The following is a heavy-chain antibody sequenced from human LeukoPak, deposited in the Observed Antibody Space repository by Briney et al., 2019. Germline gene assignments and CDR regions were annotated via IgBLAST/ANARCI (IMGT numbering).Heavy chain of an antibody. V-gene: IGHV3-20*01. CDR1: GSTFDDYG. CDR2: INWNGGST. CDR3: ARAGSGYSLDY. J-gene: IGHJ4*02. D-gene: IGHD3-22*01. Sequence: GSLRLSCAASGSTFDDYGMSWVRQAPGKGLEWVSGINWNGGSTGYADSVKGRFTISRDNAKNSLYLQMNSLRAEDTALYHCARAGSGYSLDYWGQGTLVTVSS.